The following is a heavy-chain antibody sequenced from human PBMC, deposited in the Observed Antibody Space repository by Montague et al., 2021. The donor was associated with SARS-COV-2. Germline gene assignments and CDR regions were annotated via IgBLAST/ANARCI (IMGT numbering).Heavy chain of an antibody. CDR3: ARADFWSGYLYFDY. Sequence: TLSLTCTVSGGSISSGSYYWTWIRQPAGKGLEWIGRIYTSGSTNYNPSLKSRVTISVDRSENQFSLKLSSVTAADTAVYYCARADFWSGYLYFDYWGQGTLVTVSS. V-gene: IGHV4-61*02. CDR1: GGSISSGSYY. J-gene: IGHJ4*02. D-gene: IGHD3-3*01. CDR2: IYTSGST.